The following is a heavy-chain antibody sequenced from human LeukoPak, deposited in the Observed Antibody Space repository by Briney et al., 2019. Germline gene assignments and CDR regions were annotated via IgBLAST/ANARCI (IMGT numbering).Heavy chain of an antibody. CDR2: IKSKTDGGTT. CDR3: TTDLRWEFIPFDY. V-gene: IGHV3-15*01. D-gene: IGHD1-26*01. Sequence: GGSLRLSCAASGFTFSNAWMSWVRQAPGKGLEWVGRIKSKTDGGTTDDAAPVKGRFTIPRDDSKNTLYLQMNSLKTEDTAVYYCTTDLRWEFIPFDYWGQGTLVTVSS. J-gene: IGHJ4*02. CDR1: GFTFSNAW.